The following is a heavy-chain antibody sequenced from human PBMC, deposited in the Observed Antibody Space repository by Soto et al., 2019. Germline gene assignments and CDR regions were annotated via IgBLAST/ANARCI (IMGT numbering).Heavy chain of an antibody. J-gene: IGHJ4*02. D-gene: IGHD3-22*01. V-gene: IGHV4-39*01. CDR3: ARLDFNYYDSPKFDY. CDR2: IYYSGST. Sequence: SETLSLTCTLSGGSISSSSYYWGWIRQPPGKGLEWIGSIYYSGSTYYNPSLKSRVTISVDTSKNQFSLKLSSVTAADTAVYYCARLDFNYYDSPKFDYWGQGTLVTVSS. CDR1: GGSISSSSYY.